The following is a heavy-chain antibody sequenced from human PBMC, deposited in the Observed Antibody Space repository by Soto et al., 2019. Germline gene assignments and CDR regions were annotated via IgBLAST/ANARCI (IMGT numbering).Heavy chain of an antibody. J-gene: IGHJ4*02. V-gene: IGHV1-58*01. D-gene: IGHD6-19*01. Sequence: GASVKVSCKASGFTFTSSAVQCVRQTRGQRLEWIGWIVVGSGNTNYAQKFQERVTITRDMSTSTAYMELSSLRSEDTAVYYCAADLASVAGYYFDYWGQGTLVTVSS. CDR3: AADLASVAGYYFDY. CDR2: IVVGSGNT. CDR1: GFTFTSSA.